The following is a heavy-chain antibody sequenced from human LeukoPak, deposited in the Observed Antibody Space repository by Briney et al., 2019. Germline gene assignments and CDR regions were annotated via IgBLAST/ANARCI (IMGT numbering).Heavy chain of an antibody. J-gene: IGHJ3*02. CDR2: ISSSGTTT. D-gene: IGHD2-15*01. Sequence: GGSLRLSCAASGFILSSYEVNWVRQAPGTGLEWVSYISSSGTTTLYADSVKGRFSFSRDNAENSLYLHMNSLREEDTAVYYCVRECFDGNCYDAFDIRGQGTMVTVSS. V-gene: IGHV3-48*03. CDR3: VRECFDGNCYDAFDI. CDR1: GFILSSYE.